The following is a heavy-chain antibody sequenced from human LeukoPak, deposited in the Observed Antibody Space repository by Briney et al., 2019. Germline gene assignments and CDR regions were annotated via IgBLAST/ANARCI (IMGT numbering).Heavy chain of an antibody. Sequence: AGSLRLSGAASGFTFSSYSMNWLRQAPGKGLEWVSSISSSSSYIYYADSVKGRFTISRDNAKNSLYLQMNTLRAEDTAVYYSAAVVPAAHCYNYYMAVWGKETTVTVSS. CDR1: GFTFSSYS. V-gene: IGHV3-21*01. J-gene: IGHJ6*03. CDR3: AAVVPAAHCYNYYMAV. CDR2: ISSSSSYI. D-gene: IGHD2-2*01.